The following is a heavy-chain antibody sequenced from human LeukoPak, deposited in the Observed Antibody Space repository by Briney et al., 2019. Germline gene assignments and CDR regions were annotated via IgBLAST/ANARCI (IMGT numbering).Heavy chain of an antibody. J-gene: IGHJ5*02. V-gene: IGHV1-69*05. D-gene: IGHD3-3*02. CDR3: AGLHSEAFDDLFP. CDR2: IIPIFGTA. CDR1: GGTFSSYA. Sequence: SVKVSCKASGGTFSSYAISWVRQAPGQGLEWMGGIIPIFGTANYAQKFQGRVTITTDKSTSTAYMELSSLRSEDTAVYYCAGLHSEAFDDLFPWGQGTLVTVSS.